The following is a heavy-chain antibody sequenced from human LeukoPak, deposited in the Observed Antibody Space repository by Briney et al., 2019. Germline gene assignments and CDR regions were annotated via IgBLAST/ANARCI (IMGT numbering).Heavy chain of an antibody. D-gene: IGHD3-22*01. CDR2: ISKVGDNA. J-gene: IGHJ4*02. Sequence: GVSQRLSCAASGFTFTDYWMHWVRQAPGKGLVWLSRISKVGDNAVHADFAKGRFTMSRDNAKKTVYLQLTTLRPYDTALYYCARGGYSGSYYRFSWGQGTLVTASS. CDR1: GFTFTDYW. V-gene: IGHV3-74*01. CDR3: ARGGYSGSYYRFS.